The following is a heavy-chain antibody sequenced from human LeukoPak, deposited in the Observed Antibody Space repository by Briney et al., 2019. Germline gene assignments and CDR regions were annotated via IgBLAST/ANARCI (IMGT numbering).Heavy chain of an antibody. CDR2: IYSGGDT. J-gene: IGHJ4*02. V-gene: IGHV3-53*01. CDR3: AAKVELRSNGPYFNS. Sequence: GGSLRLSCAPSGVTVSSNYMSWVRHAPGKGLEWVSVIYSGGDTFYADSVKGRFTISRDNSKNTLYLQMNSLRAEDTAVYYCAAKVELRSNGPYFNSWGQGTLVTVSS. CDR1: GVTVSSNY. D-gene: IGHD1-7*01.